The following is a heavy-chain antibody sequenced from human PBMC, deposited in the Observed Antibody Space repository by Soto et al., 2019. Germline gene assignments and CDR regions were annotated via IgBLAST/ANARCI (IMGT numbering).Heavy chain of an antibody. CDR2: ISSSSSYI. CDR3: ARSPWSSPAAGTGLYYYGMDV. D-gene: IGHD6-13*01. CDR1: GFTFSSYS. Sequence: GGSLRLSCAASGFTFSSYSMNWVRQAPGKGLEWVSSISSSSSYIYYADSVKGRFTISRDNAKNSLYLQMNSLRAEDTAVYYCARSPWSSPAAGTGLYYYGMDVWGQGTTVTVSS. J-gene: IGHJ6*02. V-gene: IGHV3-21*01.